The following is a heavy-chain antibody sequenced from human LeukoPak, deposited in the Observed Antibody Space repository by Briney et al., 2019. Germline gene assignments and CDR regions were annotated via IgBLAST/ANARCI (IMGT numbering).Heavy chain of an antibody. V-gene: IGHV1-18*01. D-gene: IGHD1-26*01. J-gene: IGHJ4*02. CDR3: ARDRRATTHFDY. Sequence: ASVKVSCKASGYTFNRFGISWVRQAPGQGLEWMGWISAYNGNTNYAQKLQGRVTMTTDTSTSTAYMELRSLRSDDTAVYYCARDRRATTHFDYWGQGTLVTVSS. CDR1: GYTFNRFG. CDR2: ISAYNGNT.